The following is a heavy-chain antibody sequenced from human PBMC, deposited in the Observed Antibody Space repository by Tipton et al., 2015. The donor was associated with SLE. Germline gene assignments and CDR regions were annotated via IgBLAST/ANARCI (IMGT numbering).Heavy chain of an antibody. CDR1: GGSFSGYY. CDR2: INHSGST. V-gene: IGHV4-34*01. CDR3: ARGTEGAFDI. J-gene: IGHJ3*02. Sequence: TLSLTCAVYGGSFSGYYWSWIRQPPGKGLEWIGEINHSGSTNYNPSLKSRVTISVDTSKNQFSLKLSSVTAAGTAVYYCARGTEGAFDIWGQGTMVPVSS.